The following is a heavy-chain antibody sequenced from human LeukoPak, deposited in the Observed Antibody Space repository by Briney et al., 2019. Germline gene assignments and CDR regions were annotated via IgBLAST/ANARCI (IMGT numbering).Heavy chain of an antibody. CDR2: INPNSGGT. CDR1: GYTFTGYY. D-gene: IGHD2-2*01. J-gene: IGHJ4*02. Sequence: PGASVKVSCKASGYTFTGYYMHWVRLAPGQGLEWMGWINPNSGGTNYAQKFQGRVTMTRDTSISTAYMELSRLRSDDTAVYYCARDTVVPAATFDYWGQGTLVTVSS. V-gene: IGHV1-2*02. CDR3: ARDTVVPAATFDY.